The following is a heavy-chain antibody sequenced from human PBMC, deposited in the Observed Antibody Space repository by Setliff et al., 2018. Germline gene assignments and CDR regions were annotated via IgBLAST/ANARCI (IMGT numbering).Heavy chain of an antibody. V-gene: IGHV4-34*01. Sequence: SETLSLTCAVYGGSFSGYSWSWIRQPPGKGLEWIGKINHSGSTNYNPSLKSRVTISIDTSKNQFSLKLSSVTAADTAVYYCARFLDPRDGYQNSPGFDFWGQGALVTVSS. CDR3: ARFLDPRDGYQNSPGFDF. J-gene: IGHJ4*02. CDR1: GGSFSGYS. D-gene: IGHD2-21*01. CDR2: INHSGST.